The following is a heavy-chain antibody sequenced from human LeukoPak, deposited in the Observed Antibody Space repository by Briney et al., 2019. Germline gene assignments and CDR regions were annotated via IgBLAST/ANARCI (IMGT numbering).Heavy chain of an antibody. Sequence: PGGSLRLSCAASGFTFSSYGMHWVRQAPGKGLEWVAVISHDGSNKYYADSVKGRFTISRDNSKNTLYLQMNSLRAEDTAVYYCARDSLNSGSYFDYWGQGTLVTVSS. D-gene: IGHD3-10*01. V-gene: IGHV3-30*03. CDR3: ARDSLNSGSYFDY. CDR1: GFTFSSYG. J-gene: IGHJ4*02. CDR2: ISHDGSNK.